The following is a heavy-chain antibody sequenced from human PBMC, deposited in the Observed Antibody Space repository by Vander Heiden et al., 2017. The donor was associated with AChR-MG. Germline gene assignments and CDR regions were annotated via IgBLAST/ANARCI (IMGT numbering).Heavy chain of an antibody. Sequence: EVQLLESGGGLVQPGGSLRFSCAASGFTFSSYAMSWVRQAPGKGLEWVSAISGSGGSTYYADSVKGRFTISRDNSKNTLYLQMNSLRAEDTAVYYCAKTRAVYDSSGYYLGYWGQGTLVTVSS. V-gene: IGHV3-23*01. CDR2: ISGSGGST. J-gene: IGHJ4*02. CDR3: AKTRAVYDSSGYYLGY. D-gene: IGHD3-22*01. CDR1: GFTFSSYA.